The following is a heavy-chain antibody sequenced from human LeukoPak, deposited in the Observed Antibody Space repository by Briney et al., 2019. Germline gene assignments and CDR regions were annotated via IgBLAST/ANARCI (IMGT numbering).Heavy chain of an antibody. CDR1: GYTFTGCY. CDR3: ARDTRYYYDSSAYYRSDAFDI. Sequence: ASVKVSCKASGYTFTGCYIHWVRQAPGQGLEWMGWINPNSGGTNYAQKFQGRVTMTRDTSISTAYMELSRLRSDDAAVYYCARDTRYYYDSSAYYRSDAFDIWGQGTMVTVSS. V-gene: IGHV1-2*02. CDR2: INPNSGGT. D-gene: IGHD3-22*01. J-gene: IGHJ3*02.